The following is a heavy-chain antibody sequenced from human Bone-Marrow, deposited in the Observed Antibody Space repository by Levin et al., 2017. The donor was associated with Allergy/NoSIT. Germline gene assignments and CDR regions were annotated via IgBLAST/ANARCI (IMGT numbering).Heavy chain of an antibody. Sequence: SETLSLTCTVSGDSISSGGYFWSWVRQLPGKGLEWIGYIHYTGTAYYNPSLESRVTLSLDTSKNQFSLTVSSMTAADTDVYYCAREVGTPLGTSDAFDIWGQGTMVTVSS. CDR2: IHYTGTA. CDR3: AREVGTPLGTSDAFDI. CDR1: GDSISSGGYF. J-gene: IGHJ3*02. V-gene: IGHV4-31*03.